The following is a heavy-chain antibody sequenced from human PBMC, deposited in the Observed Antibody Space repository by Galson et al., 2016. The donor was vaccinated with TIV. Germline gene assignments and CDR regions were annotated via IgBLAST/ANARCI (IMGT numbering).Heavy chain of an antibody. CDR3: ATSGYYYDSSGYYNGRAFDI. Sequence: SVKVSCKVSGYTLNELSMHWVRQAPGKGLEWVGGFDPEDGETIYAQKFQGRVTMTEDTYTDTAYMELSSLRPEDTAVYYCATSGYYYDSSGYYNGRAFDIWGQGTMVTVSS. CDR2: FDPEDGET. D-gene: IGHD3-22*01. V-gene: IGHV1-24*01. CDR1: GYTLNELS. J-gene: IGHJ3*02.